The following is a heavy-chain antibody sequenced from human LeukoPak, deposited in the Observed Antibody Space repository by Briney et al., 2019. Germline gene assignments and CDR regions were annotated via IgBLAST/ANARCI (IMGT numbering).Heavy chain of an antibody. CDR3: ARLGLRLGELSPSFDY. CDR1: GGSISSGSYY. CDR2: IYTSGST. D-gene: IGHD3-16*02. Sequence: SETLSLTCTVSGGSISSGSYYWSWIRQPAGKGLEWIGRIYTSGSTNYNPSLKSRVTISVDTSKNQFSLKLSSVTAADTAVYYCARLGLRLGELSPSFDYWGQGTLVTVSS. V-gene: IGHV4-61*02. J-gene: IGHJ4*02.